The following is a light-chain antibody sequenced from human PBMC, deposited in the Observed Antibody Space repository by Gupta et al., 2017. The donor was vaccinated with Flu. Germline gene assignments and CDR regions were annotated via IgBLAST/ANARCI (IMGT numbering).Light chain of an antibody. J-gene: IGKJ1*01. CDR1: RRRADSNGKTF. V-gene: IGKV2-30*01. CDR2: EGS. Sequence: APLGQPASISCSSSRRRADSNGKTFMTWFHQRPGQSPRRLIYEGSNRDSGVPDRFSGSGSGTDFTLKISRVEAEDVGVFYCRKGEHWPWTFGQGTKVEVK. CDR3: RKGEHWPWT.